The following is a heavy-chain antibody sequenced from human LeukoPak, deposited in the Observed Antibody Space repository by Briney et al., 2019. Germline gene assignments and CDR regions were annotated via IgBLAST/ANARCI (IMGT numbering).Heavy chain of an antibody. CDR2: ISSSGSTI. CDR3: ARTYYYGSGKDAFDI. CDR1: GFTFSSYA. V-gene: IGHV3-48*03. Sequence: PGGSLRLSCAASGFTFSSYAMSWVRQAPGKGLEWVSYISSSGSTIYYADSVKGRFTISRDNAKNSLYLQMNSLRAEDTAVYYCARTYYYGSGKDAFDIWGQGTMVTVSS. J-gene: IGHJ3*02. D-gene: IGHD3-10*01.